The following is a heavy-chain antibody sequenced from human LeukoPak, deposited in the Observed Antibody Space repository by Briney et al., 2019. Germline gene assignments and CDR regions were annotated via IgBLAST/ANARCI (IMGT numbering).Heavy chain of an antibody. CDR2: IYHSGST. CDR3: ARDPTYYDYVWGTAGGGFDY. CDR1: GYSISSGYY. V-gene: IGHV4-38-2*02. D-gene: IGHD3-16*01. Sequence: SETLSLTCTVSGYSISSGYYWGWIRQPPGKGLEWIGSIYHSGSTYYNPSLKSRVTISVDTSKNQFSLKLSSVTAADTAVYYCARDPTYYDYVWGTAGGGFDYWGQGTLVTVSS. J-gene: IGHJ4*02.